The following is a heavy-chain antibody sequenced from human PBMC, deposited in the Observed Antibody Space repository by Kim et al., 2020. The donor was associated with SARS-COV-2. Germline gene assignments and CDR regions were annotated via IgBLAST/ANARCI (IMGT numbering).Heavy chain of an antibody. J-gene: IGHJ4*02. CDR3: ARHGGVSIVLVVYAAYFDY. D-gene: IGHD2-8*02. Sequence: SETLSLTCTVSGGSISSSSYYWGWIRQPPGKGLEWIGSIYYSGSTYYNPSLKSRVTISVDTSKNQFSLKLSSVTAADTAVYYCARHGGVSIVLVVYAAYFDYWGQGTLVTVSS. V-gene: IGHV4-39*01. CDR2: IYYSGST. CDR1: GGSISSSSYY.